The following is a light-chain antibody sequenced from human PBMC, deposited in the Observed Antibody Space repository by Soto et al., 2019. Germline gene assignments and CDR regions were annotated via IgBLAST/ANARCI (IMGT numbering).Light chain of an antibody. Sequence: EIVMTQSPATLPVSPGEGGALSCRASQSISGNLAWYQQKPGQAPRLLIYGASNRATGIPDRFSGSGSGTDFTLTISRLEPEDFATYYCLQHNTYPWTFGQGTKVDIK. CDR1: QSISGN. J-gene: IGKJ1*01. CDR2: GAS. V-gene: IGKV3D-15*01. CDR3: LQHNTYPWT.